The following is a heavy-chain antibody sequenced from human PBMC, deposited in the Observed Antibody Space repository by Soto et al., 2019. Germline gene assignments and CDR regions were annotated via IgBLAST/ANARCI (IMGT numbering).Heavy chain of an antibody. CDR2: ISGSGGST. Sequence: GSLRLSCAASGFTFSSYAMNWVRQAPGKGLEWVSAISGSGGSTYYADSVKGRFTISRDNSKNTLYLQMNSLRAEDTAVYYCAKGSIAARTYYFDYWGQGTLVTVSS. J-gene: IGHJ4*02. D-gene: IGHD6-6*01. V-gene: IGHV3-23*01. CDR3: AKGSIAARTYYFDY. CDR1: GFTFSSYA.